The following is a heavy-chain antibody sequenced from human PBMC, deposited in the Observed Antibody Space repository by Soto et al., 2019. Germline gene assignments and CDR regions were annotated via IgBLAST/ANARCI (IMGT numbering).Heavy chain of an antibody. CDR3: ARDWHRDTSEISDF. Sequence: LLVQSGPEVKEPGASVKVSCKASGYTFKTYGISWARQAPGQGLEWMGWVSTHDDETIYGQKFQGRVTMTTDTSTSTAYMELRSLISDDTAMYYCARDWHRDTSEISDFWGQGTLVTVSS. V-gene: IGHV1-18*01. CDR1: GYTFKTYG. D-gene: IGHD2-21*01. J-gene: IGHJ4*02. CDR2: VSTHDDET.